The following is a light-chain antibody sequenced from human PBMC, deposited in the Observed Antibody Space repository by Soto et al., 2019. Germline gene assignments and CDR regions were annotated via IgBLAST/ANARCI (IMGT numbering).Light chain of an antibody. V-gene: IGLV2-8*01. CDR2: EVN. CDR3: SSYAGSSSLV. Sequence: QLVLTQPPSASGSPGQSVTISCTGASSDVGGYNYVSWYQQHSGKAPKLIIYEVNKRPSGVPDRFSGSKSANTASLTVSGLQVEDEADYYCSSYAGSSSLVFGGGTKLTVL. J-gene: IGLJ3*02. CDR1: SSDVGGYNY.